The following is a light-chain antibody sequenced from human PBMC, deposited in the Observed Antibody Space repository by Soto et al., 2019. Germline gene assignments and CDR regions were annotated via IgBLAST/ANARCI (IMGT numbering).Light chain of an antibody. CDR2: HVS. Sequence: QSVLTQPASVSGSPGQSITISCTGTSGDVGAYNFFSWYQQHPGKAPKLIIYHVSDRPSGFSSRFSGSKSGNSASLTISGLHAEDEADYYCSSYAGRDTFVFGTGTKVTVL. CDR3: SSYAGRDTFV. J-gene: IGLJ1*01. CDR1: SGDVGAYNF. V-gene: IGLV2-14*03.